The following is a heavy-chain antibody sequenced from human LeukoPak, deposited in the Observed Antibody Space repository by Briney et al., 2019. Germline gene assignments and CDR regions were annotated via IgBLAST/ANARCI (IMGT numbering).Heavy chain of an antibody. CDR3: ARWSYSFDYFDY. CDR2: IYYSGST. J-gene: IGHJ4*02. V-gene: IGHV4-39*07. D-gene: IGHD1-26*01. CDR1: GGSINSSSYY. Sequence: PSETLSLTCTVSGGSINSSSYYWGWIRQPPGKGLEWIGTIYYSGSTYYNPSLKSRVTISVDTSKNQFSLKLSSVTAADTAVYYCARWSYSFDYFDYWGQGTLVTVSS.